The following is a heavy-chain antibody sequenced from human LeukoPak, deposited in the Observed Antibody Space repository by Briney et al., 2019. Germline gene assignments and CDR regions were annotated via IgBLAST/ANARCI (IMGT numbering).Heavy chain of an antibody. V-gene: IGHV4-30-4*08. CDR2: IFYSGDT. CDR3: ATTARHCPDY. J-gene: IGHJ4*02. Sequence: PSETLSLTCTVSGGSINTSDYYWSWIRQPPGKGLEWIGYIFYSGDTYYNPSLKSRVIISMDTSKNQFSLRLSSVTAADTAVYYCATTARHCPDYWGQGTLVTVSS. CDR1: GGSINTSDYY. D-gene: IGHD6-6*01.